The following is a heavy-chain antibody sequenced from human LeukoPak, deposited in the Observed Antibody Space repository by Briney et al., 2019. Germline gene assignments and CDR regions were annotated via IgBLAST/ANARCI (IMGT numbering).Heavy chain of an antibody. Sequence: GGSLRLSCAASGFTFSDYYMGWIRQAPGKGPEWVSYISSSGSTIYYADSVKGRFTISRDNAKNSLYLQMNSLRAEDTAVYYCARSAGYDFWSGYYFDYWGQGTLVTVSS. CDR3: ARSAGYDFWSGYYFDY. V-gene: IGHV3-11*04. J-gene: IGHJ4*02. CDR1: GFTFSDYY. D-gene: IGHD3-3*01. CDR2: ISSSGSTI.